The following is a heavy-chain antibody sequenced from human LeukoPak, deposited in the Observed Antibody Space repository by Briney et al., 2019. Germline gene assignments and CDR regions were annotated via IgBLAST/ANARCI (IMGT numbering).Heavy chain of an antibody. D-gene: IGHD5-12*01. CDR2: INHSGST. CDR1: GGSFSGYY. Sequence: SETLSLTCAVYGGSFSGYYWSWIRQPPGKGLEWIGEINHSGSTNYNPSLKSRVTISVDTSKNQFSLKLSSVTAADTAVYYCARACFRLRYKNDPIDYWGQGTLVTVSS. CDR3: ARACFRLRYKNDPIDY. V-gene: IGHV4-34*01. J-gene: IGHJ4*02.